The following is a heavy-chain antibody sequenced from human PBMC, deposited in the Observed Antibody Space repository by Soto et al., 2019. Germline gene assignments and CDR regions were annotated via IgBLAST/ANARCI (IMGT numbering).Heavy chain of an antibody. CDR1: GGTFNSYA. V-gene: IGHV1-69*13. CDR2: IIPISDTT. J-gene: IGHJ6*02. D-gene: IGHD2-2*01. Sequence: SVKVSCKASGGTFNSYAISWVRQAPGQGLEWMGGIIPISDTTNYAQKFQGRVTITADESTSTAYMELSSLRSEDTAVYYCARSQGSSTSLEIYYYYYYGMDVWGQGTTVTVSS. CDR3: ARSQGSSTSLEIYYYYYYGMDV.